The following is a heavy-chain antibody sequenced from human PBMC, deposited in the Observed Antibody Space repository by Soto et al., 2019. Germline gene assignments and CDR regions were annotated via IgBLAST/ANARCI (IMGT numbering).Heavy chain of an antibody. CDR1: GGSISSYY. CDR3: ARGSITMVRGVIDWFDP. Sequence: SETLSLTCTVSGGSISSYYWSWIRQPAGKGLEWIGRIYTSGSTNYNPSLKSRVTMSVDTSKNQFSLKLSSVTAADTAVYYCARGSITMVRGVIDWFDPWGQGTLVTVSS. V-gene: IGHV4-4*07. D-gene: IGHD3-10*01. CDR2: IYTSGST. J-gene: IGHJ5*02.